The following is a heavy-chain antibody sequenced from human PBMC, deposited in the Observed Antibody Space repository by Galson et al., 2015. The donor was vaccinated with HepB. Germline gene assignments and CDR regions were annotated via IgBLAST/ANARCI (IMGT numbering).Heavy chain of an antibody. CDR1: EFTFSSYS. CDR2: ISSSSSTI. Sequence: SLRLSCAASEFTFSSYSMNWVRQAPGKGLEWVSYISSSSSTIYYADSVKGRFTISRDNAKNSLYLQMNSLRDEDTAVYYCARDFTPQMGYCSSTSCYFSLLGKYYYYGMDVWGQGTTVTVSS. V-gene: IGHV3-48*02. J-gene: IGHJ6*02. CDR3: ARDFTPQMGYCSSTSCYFSLLGKYYYYGMDV. D-gene: IGHD2-2*01.